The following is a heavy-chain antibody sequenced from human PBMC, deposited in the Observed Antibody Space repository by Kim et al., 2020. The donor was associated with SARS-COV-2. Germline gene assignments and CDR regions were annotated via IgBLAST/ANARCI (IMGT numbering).Heavy chain of an antibody. CDR3: ARQARWHIGGDSGWFDP. V-gene: IGHV4-39*01. Sequence: SETLSLTCTVSGGSISSSSYYWGWIRQPPGKGLEWIGSIYYSGSTYYNPSLKSRVTISVDTSKNQFSLKLSSVTAADTAVYYCARQARWHIGGDSGWFDPWGQGTLVTVSS. J-gene: IGHJ5*02. D-gene: IGHD2-21*01. CDR2: IYYSGST. CDR1: GGSISSSSYY.